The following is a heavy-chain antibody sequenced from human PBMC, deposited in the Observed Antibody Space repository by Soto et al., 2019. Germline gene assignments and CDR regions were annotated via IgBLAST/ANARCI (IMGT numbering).Heavy chain of an antibody. D-gene: IGHD3-3*01. CDR3: ARGWSDDFRWGAQYNWFDP. CDR1: GYTFTSYD. J-gene: IGHJ5*02. Sequence: GASVKVSCKASGYTFTSYDINWVRRATGQGLEWMGWMNPNSGNTGYAQKFQGRVTMTRNTSISTAYMELSSLRSEDTAVYYCARGWSDDFRWGAQYNWFDPWGQGTLVTVSS. CDR2: MNPNSGNT. V-gene: IGHV1-8*01.